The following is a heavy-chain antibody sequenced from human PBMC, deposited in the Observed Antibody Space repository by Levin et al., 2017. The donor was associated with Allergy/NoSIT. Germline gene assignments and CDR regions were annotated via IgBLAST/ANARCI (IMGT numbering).Heavy chain of an antibody. D-gene: IGHD5-18*01. CDR1: GFTFRVHG. J-gene: IGHJ4*02. CDR3: ARDRDNYGYDY. Sequence: GGSLRLSCAGSGFTFRVHGMHWVRQAPGKGLEWIALIRNDGSTQGYAVTVQGRFTISRDNWRSTLSLQMDSLRAEDTAVYYCARDRDNYGYDYWGQGTLVTVSS. CDR2: IRNDGSTQ. V-gene: IGHV3-30*03.